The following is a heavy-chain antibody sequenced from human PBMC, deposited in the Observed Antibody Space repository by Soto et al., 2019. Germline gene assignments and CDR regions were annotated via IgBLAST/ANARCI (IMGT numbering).Heavy chain of an antibody. CDR1: GFTFSSYG. Sequence: GXSLRLSCAASGFTFSSYGIHWVVQAPGKGLEWVAVISYDGSNKYYADSVKGRFTISRDNSKNTLYLQMNSLRAEDTAVYYCAKDREVIAAPYYFDYWGQGTLVTVSS. D-gene: IGHD6-6*01. CDR2: ISYDGSNK. V-gene: IGHV3-30*18. J-gene: IGHJ4*02. CDR3: AKDREVIAAPYYFDY.